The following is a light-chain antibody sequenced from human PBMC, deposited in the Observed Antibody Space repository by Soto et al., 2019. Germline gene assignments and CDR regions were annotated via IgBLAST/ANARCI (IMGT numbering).Light chain of an antibody. V-gene: IGKV3-11*01. J-gene: IGKJ5*01. Sequence: EIVLTQSPATLSVSPGERATLSCRASQSVSSYLAWYQQKPGQAPRLLIYDASNRATGIPARFSGSGSGTDFTLTISSLEPEDVAVYYCQQRSNWPAITFGQGTRLEIK. CDR2: DAS. CDR3: QQRSNWPAIT. CDR1: QSVSSY.